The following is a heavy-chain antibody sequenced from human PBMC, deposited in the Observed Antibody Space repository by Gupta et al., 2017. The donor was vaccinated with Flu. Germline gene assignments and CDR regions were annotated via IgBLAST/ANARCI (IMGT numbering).Heavy chain of an antibody. J-gene: IGHJ5*02. Sequence: QLQLQESGPGLVKPSETLSLTCTVSGGSISSSSYYWGWIRQPPGKGLEWIGSIYYSGSTYYNPSLKSRVTISVDTSKNQFSLKLSSVTAADTAVYYCARHLKPGYCSGGSCYRYNWFDPWGQGTLVTVSS. D-gene: IGHD2-15*01. CDR2: IYYSGST. CDR1: GGSISSSSYY. V-gene: IGHV4-39*01. CDR3: ARHLKPGYCSGGSCYRYNWFDP.